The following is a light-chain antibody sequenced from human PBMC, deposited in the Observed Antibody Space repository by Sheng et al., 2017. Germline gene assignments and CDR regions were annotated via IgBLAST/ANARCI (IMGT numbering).Light chain of an antibody. CDR3: AVWDDSLNIPV. CDR1: SSNVGSNY. Sequence: QSVLTQSPSASGTPGQRVTISCSGSSSNVGSNYVYWYQQLPGTAPKLLLYXDNQRPVGVPDRFSGLPVWHLSPPWPSVGSGPEDEADYHCAVWDDSLNIPVFGGGTKLTVL. CDR2: XDN. J-gene: IGLJ2*01. V-gene: IGLV1-47*01.